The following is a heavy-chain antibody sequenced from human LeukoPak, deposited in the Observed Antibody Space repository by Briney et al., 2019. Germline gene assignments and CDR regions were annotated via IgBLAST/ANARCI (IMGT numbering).Heavy chain of an antibody. J-gene: IGHJ4*02. CDR3: ARMYNSGWRYFDS. CDR2: ISGSSGII. D-gene: IGHD6-19*01. V-gene: IGHV3-48*01. Sequence: PGGSLRLSCAASGFTFNTYTMNWVRQAPGKGLEWVSYISGSSGIIDYADSVRGRFTISRDNAKNSLYLQMNSLRAEDTAVYYCARMYNSGWRYFDSWGQGTLVTVSS. CDR1: GFTFNTYT.